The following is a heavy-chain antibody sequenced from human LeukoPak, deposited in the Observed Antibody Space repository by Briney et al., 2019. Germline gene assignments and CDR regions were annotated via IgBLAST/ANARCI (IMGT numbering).Heavy chain of an antibody. Sequence: PGTSLRLSCAASGFTLSSYAMHWVRQAPGKGLEWVAAISYDGSNRYYADSVKGRFTISRDNSKNTLYLQMNSLRTEDTAVYYCVRLTAAGRRTDFDYWGQGTLVTVSS. CDR2: ISYDGSNR. CDR1: GFTLSSYA. V-gene: IGHV3-30*04. D-gene: IGHD6-13*01. CDR3: VRLTAAGRRTDFDY. J-gene: IGHJ4*02.